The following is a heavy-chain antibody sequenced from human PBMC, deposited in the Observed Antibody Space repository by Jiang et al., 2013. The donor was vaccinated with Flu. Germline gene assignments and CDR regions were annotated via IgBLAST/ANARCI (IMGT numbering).Heavy chain of an antibody. V-gene: IGHV3-74*01. CDR2: INSDGRTT. CDR1: GFTFSTHW. D-gene: IGHD2-15*01. J-gene: IGHJ6*03. CDR3: TREVEDIVVAAARTPYYYYSMDV. Sequence: RLSCAASGFTFSTHWMHWVRQAPGKGLVWVSRINSDGRTTSYAASVKGRFTISRDNAKNTLYLQMNGLRAEDTAEYYCTREVEDIVVAAARTPYYYYSMDVWGKGTTVTVSS.